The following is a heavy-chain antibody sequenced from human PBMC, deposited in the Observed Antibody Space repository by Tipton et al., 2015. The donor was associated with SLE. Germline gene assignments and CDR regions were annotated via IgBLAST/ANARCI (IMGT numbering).Heavy chain of an antibody. CDR2: ISSSGSTI. CDR1: GFTFSDYY. J-gene: IGHJ3*02. Sequence: SLRLSCAASGFTFSDYYMSWIRQAPGKGLEWVSYISSSGSTICYADSVKGRFTISRDNAKNSLYLQMSSLRAEDTAVYYCARRTPTVRYFDAFDIWGQGTMVTVSS. CDR3: ARRTPTVRYFDAFDI. D-gene: IGHD1-14*01. V-gene: IGHV3-11*01.